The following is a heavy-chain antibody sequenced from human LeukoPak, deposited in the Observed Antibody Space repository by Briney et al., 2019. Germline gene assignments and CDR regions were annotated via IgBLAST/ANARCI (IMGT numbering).Heavy chain of an antibody. CDR3: ARDSLGPWGILPPFDY. J-gene: IGHJ4*02. CDR1: GYTFTSYG. V-gene: IGHV1-18*04. D-gene: IGHD3-16*01. CDR2: ISAYNGNT. Sequence: AASVKVSFKASGYTFTSYGISWVRQAPGQGLEWMGWISAYNGNTNYAQKLQGRVTMTTDTSTSTAYMELRSLRSDDTAVYYCARDSLGPWGILPPFDYWGQGTLVTVSS.